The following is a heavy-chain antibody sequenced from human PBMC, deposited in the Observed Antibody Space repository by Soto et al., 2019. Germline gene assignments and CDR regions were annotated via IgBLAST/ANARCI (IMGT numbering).Heavy chain of an antibody. CDR1: GFTFSSYD. CDR2: IGTAGDT. J-gene: IGHJ6*03. V-gene: IGHV3-13*01. CDR3: ARGRRYCSSTSCYDKDYYYYMDV. Sequence: GGSLRLSCAASGFTFSSYDMHWVRQATGKGLEWVSAIGTAGDTYYPGSVKGRFTISRENAKNSLYLQMNSLRAGDTAVYYCARGRRYCSSTSCYDKDYYYYMDVWGKGTTVTVSS. D-gene: IGHD2-2*01.